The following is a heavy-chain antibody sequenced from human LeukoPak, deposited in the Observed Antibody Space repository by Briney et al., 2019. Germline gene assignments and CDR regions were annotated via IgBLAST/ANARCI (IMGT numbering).Heavy chain of an antibody. D-gene: IGHD3-10*01. V-gene: IGHV4-59*01. CDR2: IYYGGST. CDR3: ARAISGSDAFDI. CDR1: GGSIISYY. Sequence: SETLSLTCTVSGGSIISYYWSWIRQPPGKGLEWIGYIYYGGSTNYNPSLKSRVTISVDTSKNQFSLKLSSVTAADTAVYYCARAISGSDAFDIWGQGTMVTVSS. J-gene: IGHJ3*02.